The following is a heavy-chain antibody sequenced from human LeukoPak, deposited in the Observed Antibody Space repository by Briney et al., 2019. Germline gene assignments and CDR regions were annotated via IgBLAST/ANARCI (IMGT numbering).Heavy chain of an antibody. Sequence: QPGGSLRLSCAASGFTFSSYAMSWVRQAPGKGLEWVSSIFPSSDEIHYADSVKGRFTISRDNSRSTLSLQMDSLRAEDTAVYYCAKKSTTVVTYYFDYWGQGTLVTVSS. CDR2: IFPSSDEI. D-gene: IGHD4-11*01. V-gene: IGHV3-23*01. J-gene: IGHJ4*02. CDR3: AKKSTTVVTYYFDY. CDR1: GFTFSSYA.